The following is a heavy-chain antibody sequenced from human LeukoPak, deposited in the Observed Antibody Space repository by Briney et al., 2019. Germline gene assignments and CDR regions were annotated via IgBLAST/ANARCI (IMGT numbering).Heavy chain of an antibody. D-gene: IGHD1-26*01. CDR1: GGSISSGGYY. V-gene: IGHV4-31*03. J-gene: IGHJ4*02. CDR2: IYYSGST. Sequence: SQTLSLTSTVSGGSISSGGYYWSWIRQHPGKGLEWIGYIYYSGSTYYNPSLKSRVTISVDTSKNQFSLKLSSVTAADTAVYYCAGSIVGAARDYWGQGTLVTVSS. CDR3: AGSIVGAARDY.